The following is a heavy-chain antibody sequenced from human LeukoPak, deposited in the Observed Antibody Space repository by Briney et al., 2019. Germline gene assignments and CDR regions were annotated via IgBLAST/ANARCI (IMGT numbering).Heavy chain of an antibody. CDR2: INPSGSST. Sequence: ASVKVSCKASGYTFTGYYIHWVRQAPGQGLEWMGIINPSGSSTSYAQKFQGRVTMTRDTSTSTVYMELSSLRSEDTAVYYCARGQYYYDSSGYHDAFDIWGQGTMVTVSS. V-gene: IGHV1-46*01. CDR3: ARGQYYYDSSGYHDAFDI. D-gene: IGHD3-22*01. J-gene: IGHJ3*02. CDR1: GYTFTGYY.